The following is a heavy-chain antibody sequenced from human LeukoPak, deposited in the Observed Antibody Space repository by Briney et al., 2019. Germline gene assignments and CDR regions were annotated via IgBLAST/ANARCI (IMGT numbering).Heavy chain of an antibody. CDR2: ISSGGPT. J-gene: IGHJ4*02. Sequence: TGGSLRLPCAASGFTFSNCAMSWVRQAPGKGLEWVSGISSGGPTYYADSVKGRFTISRDNSKNTLYLLMNSLRIEDTAVYYYARSPSLYYFENWGQGTLVTVSS. CDR3: ARSPSLYYFEN. V-gene: IGHV3-66*02. CDR1: GFTFSNCA.